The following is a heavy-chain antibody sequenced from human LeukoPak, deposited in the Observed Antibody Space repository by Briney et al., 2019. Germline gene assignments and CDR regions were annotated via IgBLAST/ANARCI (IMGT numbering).Heavy chain of an antibody. Sequence: ASVKVSCKASGYTFTGYYMHWGRQAPGQGLEWMGWINPNSGGTNYAQKFQGRVTMTRDTSISTAYMELSRLRSDDTAVYYCARGSSKLSGIGATISDYWGQGTLVTVSS. D-gene: IGHD5-12*01. J-gene: IGHJ4*02. CDR1: GYTFTGYY. CDR3: ARGSSKLSGIGATISDY. CDR2: INPNSGGT. V-gene: IGHV1-2*02.